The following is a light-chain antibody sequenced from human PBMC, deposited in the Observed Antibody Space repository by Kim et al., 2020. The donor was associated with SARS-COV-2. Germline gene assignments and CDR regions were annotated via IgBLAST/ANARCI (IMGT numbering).Light chain of an antibody. CDR2: DAS. Sequence: DIQLTQSPSTLSASVGDRVTITCQASQDIGDYLNWYQQKPGKAPNLLIHDASILQTGVPPRFSGGGSGTHFTFTIGSLQPEDIATYYCQQYDHLPYTFGQGTKLEI. J-gene: IGKJ2*01. CDR1: QDIGDY. CDR3: QQYDHLPYT. V-gene: IGKV1-33*01.